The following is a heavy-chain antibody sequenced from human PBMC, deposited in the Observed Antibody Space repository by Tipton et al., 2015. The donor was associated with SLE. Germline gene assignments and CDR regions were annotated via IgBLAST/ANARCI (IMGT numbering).Heavy chain of an antibody. Sequence: SLRLSCAASGFTFSSYEMNWVRQPPGKGLEWVSYISISGSIIYYADSVKGRFTISRDNAKNSLYLQMNSLRAEDTAVYYCARASRTWGWGYFDYWGQGTLVTVSS. CDR1: GFTFSSYE. CDR2: ISISGSII. D-gene: IGHD7-27*01. J-gene: IGHJ4*02. V-gene: IGHV3-48*03. CDR3: ARASRTWGWGYFDY.